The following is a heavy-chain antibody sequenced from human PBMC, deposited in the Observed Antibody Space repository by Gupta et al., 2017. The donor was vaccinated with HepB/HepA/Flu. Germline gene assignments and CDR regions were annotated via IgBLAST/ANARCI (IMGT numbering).Heavy chain of an antibody. CDR3: AREIGGGPSGAFNI. J-gene: IGHJ3*02. D-gene: IGHD1-26*01. V-gene: IGHV3-48*03. CDR2: SSGSGGAR. CDR1: GFIFSSYE. Sequence: EVQLVASGGGLVQPGGSVRLSCAASGFIFSSYEMIWVRQAPGKGLEWAAGSSGSGGARWYADSVKGRFTVSRDNAKNSLYLQMNSLRVEDTAIYYCAREIGGGPSGAFNIWGQGTMVIVSS.